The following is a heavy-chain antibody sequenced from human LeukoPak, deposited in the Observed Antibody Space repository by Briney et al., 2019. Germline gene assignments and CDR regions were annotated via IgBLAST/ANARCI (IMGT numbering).Heavy chain of an antibody. V-gene: IGHV1-3*01. Sequence: ASVKVSCKASGYTFINFAINWGRQAPGQRPEWLGWINAGNGNTKYSQKFQGRVTITRDTSASTAYMELSNLTPEDTAVYYCARGPRAAADDYWGQGTLVTVSS. CDR3: ARGPRAAADDY. CDR1: GYTFINFA. CDR2: INAGNGNT. J-gene: IGHJ4*02. D-gene: IGHD6-13*01.